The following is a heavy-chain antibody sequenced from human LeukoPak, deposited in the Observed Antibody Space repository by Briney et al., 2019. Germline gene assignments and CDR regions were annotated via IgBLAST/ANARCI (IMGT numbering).Heavy chain of an antibody. J-gene: IGHJ6*02. V-gene: IGHV3-7*03. Sequence: GGSLRLSCVASGFTFSNYWMTWVRQAPGKGLEWVANIKQDGSEKYYVDSVKGRFTISRDNAKNSLYLQMSNLRAEDTAVYFCARGGGLDVWGQGATVTVSS. D-gene: IGHD3-16*01. CDR2: IKQDGSEK. CDR1: GFTFSNYW. CDR3: ARGGGLDV.